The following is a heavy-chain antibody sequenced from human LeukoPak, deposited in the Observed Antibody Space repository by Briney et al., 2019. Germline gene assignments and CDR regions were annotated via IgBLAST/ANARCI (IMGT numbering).Heavy chain of an antibody. V-gene: IGHV3-15*01. CDR1: GFTFSNAW. CDR2: IKSKTDGGTT. J-gene: IGHJ4*02. CDR3: TTEGDGYNGYYFDY. Sequence: GGSLRLSRAASGFTFSNAWMSWVRQAPGKGLEWVGRIKSKTDGGTTDYAAPVKGRFTISRDDSKNTLYLQMNSLKTEDTAVYYCTTEGDGYNGYYFDYWGQGTLVTVSS. D-gene: IGHD5-24*01.